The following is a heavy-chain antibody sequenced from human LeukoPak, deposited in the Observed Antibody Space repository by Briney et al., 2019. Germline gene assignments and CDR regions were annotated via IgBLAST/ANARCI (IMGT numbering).Heavy chain of an antibody. Sequence: ASVKVSCSPSGYILTNYGIYWVRQAPGQGLEWMGWINTYNGETDYAQNFQGRVTMTTDTSTSTAYMDLRSLTSDDTAVYYCARGRLGVSGYKDYLEYWGQGTLVTVSS. CDR1: GYILTNYG. D-gene: IGHD5-12*01. CDR3: ARGRLGVSGYKDYLEY. J-gene: IGHJ4*02. CDR2: INTYNGET. V-gene: IGHV1-18*01.